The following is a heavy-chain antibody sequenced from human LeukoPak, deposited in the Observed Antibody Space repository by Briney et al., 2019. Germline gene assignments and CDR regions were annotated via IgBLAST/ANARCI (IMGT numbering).Heavy chain of an antibody. CDR3: ARDHSGYTS. Sequence: PSETLSLTCAVYGGSFTTYYGTWIRQPPGKGLEWVSSISSSSSYIYYADSVKGRFTISRDNAKNSLYLQMNSLRAEDTAVYYCARDHSGYTSWGQGTLVTVSS. V-gene: IGHV3-21*01. CDR1: GGSFTTYY. CDR2: ISSSSSYI. J-gene: IGHJ4*02. D-gene: IGHD5-12*01.